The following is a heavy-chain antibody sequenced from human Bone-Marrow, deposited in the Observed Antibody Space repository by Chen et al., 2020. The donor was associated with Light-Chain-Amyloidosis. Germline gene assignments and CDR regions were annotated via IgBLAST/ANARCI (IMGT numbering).Heavy chain of an antibody. CDR3: VRDLNEPFTGLYKGWFDS. J-gene: IGHJ5*01. CDR1: GFTFSDYW. CDR2: IHGDASGV. Sequence: EVQLVESGGGSVQPGGSLRLSCAAYGFTFSDYWMHWVRQAPGKGLVWVSHIHGDASGVSYADSVKGRFTISRDNARNTLYLQMNSLRAEDTAVYFCVRDLNEPFTGLYKGWFDSWGRGTQVTVSS. V-gene: IGHV3-74*01. D-gene: IGHD1-1*01.